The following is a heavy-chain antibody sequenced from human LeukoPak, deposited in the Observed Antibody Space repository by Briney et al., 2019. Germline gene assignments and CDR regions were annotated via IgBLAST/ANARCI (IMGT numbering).Heavy chain of an antibody. CDR1: RYTFTNYD. Sequence: GASVKVSCKASRYTFTNYDISWVRQALGQGLEWMGGIIPIFGTANYAQKFQGRVTITADESTSTAYMELSSLRSEDTAMYYCASGQLVQGWNYFDYWGQGTLLTVSS. V-gene: IGHV1-69*13. CDR2: IIPIFGTA. J-gene: IGHJ4*02. D-gene: IGHD6-13*01. CDR3: ASGQLVQGWNYFDY.